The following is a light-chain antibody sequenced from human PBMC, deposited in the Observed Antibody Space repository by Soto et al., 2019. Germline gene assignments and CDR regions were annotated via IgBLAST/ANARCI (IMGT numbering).Light chain of an antibody. CDR3: QQYGSSPWT. CDR2: GAS. Sequence: EIILTQSPDTLSLSPWERATLSCRASQTVSSNYLAWCQQRPGQAPRLLIYGASSRATGIPDRFSGSGSGTDSTLTISRLEPEDFAVYYCQQYGSSPWTFGQGTKVDIK. V-gene: IGKV3-20*01. CDR1: QTVSSNY. J-gene: IGKJ1*01.